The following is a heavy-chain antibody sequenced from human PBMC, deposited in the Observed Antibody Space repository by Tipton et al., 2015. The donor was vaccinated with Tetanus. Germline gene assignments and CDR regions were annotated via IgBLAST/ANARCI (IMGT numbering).Heavy chain of an antibody. Sequence: TLSLTCSVSGASITSYYWNWIRQVPGKGLEWIGYTHHTGKTNYNPSLSGRVATSVDTSKNQFSLRMTSVTAADTAVYYCARDSYYSSRWSFADYWGQGTLVTVSS. V-gene: IGHV4-59*01. CDR1: GASITSYY. J-gene: IGHJ4*02. D-gene: IGHD3-22*01. CDR2: THHTGKT. CDR3: ARDSYYSSRWSFADY.